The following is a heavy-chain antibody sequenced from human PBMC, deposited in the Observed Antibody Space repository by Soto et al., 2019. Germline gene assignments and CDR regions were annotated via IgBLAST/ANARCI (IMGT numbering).Heavy chain of an antibody. CDR1: GYTFSNFG. CDR3: TRDAKYYDIMTGYFVYDY. J-gene: IGHJ4*02. D-gene: IGHD3-9*01. V-gene: IGHV1-18*01. CDR2: ISTDNGST. Sequence: QVQLVQSGGEVKKPGASVKVSCKASGYTFSNFGISLVRQAPGQGLEWMGWISTDNGSTKYAQNLQDRVTMTTDTTTSPAYMELRSLRSDDTAVYYCTRDAKYYDIMTGYFVYDYWGQGTLVTVSS.